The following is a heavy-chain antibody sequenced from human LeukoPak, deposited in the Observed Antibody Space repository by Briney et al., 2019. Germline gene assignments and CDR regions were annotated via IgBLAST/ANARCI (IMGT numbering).Heavy chain of an antibody. J-gene: IGHJ4*02. V-gene: IGHV4-59*08. D-gene: IGHD6-19*01. CDR1: VCSINRHY. CDR2: IYYSERT. Sequence: SETLSLTCTVSVCSINRHYWSWIRQPPGKGLQWIGDIYYSERTNYNPSLRSRVTISVDTSKNQLSLKLTSVLDADTAMYYCVRRDNTGWNYFDHWGQGILVTVSS. CDR3: VRRDNTGWNYFDH.